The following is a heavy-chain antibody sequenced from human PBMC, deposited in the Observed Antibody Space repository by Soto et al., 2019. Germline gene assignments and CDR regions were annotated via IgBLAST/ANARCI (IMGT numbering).Heavy chain of an antibody. J-gene: IGHJ5*02. D-gene: IGHD2-21*01. Sequence: EVQLLESGGGLVQPGGSLRLSCAASGFTFISYAMSWVRQAPGKGLEWVSAISGSGGSTYYADSVKGRFTISRDNSKRTLYLQMNRLRAEDKVVYYCAKHVILFLAAEYNWFDPWGQGTLVTVSS. CDR2: ISGSGGST. CDR3: AKHVILFLAAEYNWFDP. CDR1: GFTFISYA. V-gene: IGHV3-23*01.